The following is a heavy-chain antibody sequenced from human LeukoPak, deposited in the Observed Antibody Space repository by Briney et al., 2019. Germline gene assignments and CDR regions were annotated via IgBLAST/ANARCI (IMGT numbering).Heavy chain of an antibody. CDR2: ISGSGDST. V-gene: IGHV3-23*01. J-gene: IGHJ4*02. Sequence: GGSLRLSCAASGFTFSNYAMSWVRQAPGKGLEWVSGISGSGDSTYYGDSVKGRFTISRDNSKNTLFPQMKSLRAEDTAVYYCAKEKQRNFDYWGQGTLVTVSS. CDR1: GFTFSNYA. CDR3: AKEKQRNFDY.